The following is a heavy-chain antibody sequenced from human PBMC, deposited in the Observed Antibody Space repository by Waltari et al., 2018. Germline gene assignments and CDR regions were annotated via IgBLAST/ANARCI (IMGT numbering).Heavy chain of an antibody. J-gene: IGHJ3*02. Sequence: QVQLVQSGAEVKKPGASVKVSCKASGYTFNGYYMHWVRQAPGQGLEWMGRINPNRGGTTDAQKFQGRVTMTRDTSISTAYMELSRLRSDDTAVYYCASSVTPSAFDIWGQGTMVTVSS. CDR3: ASSVTPSAFDI. CDR2: INPNRGGT. CDR1: GYTFNGYY. D-gene: IGHD3-10*01. V-gene: IGHV1-2*06.